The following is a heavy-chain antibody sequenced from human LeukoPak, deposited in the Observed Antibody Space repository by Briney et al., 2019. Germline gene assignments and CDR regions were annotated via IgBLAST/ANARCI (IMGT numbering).Heavy chain of an antibody. Sequence: SETLSLTCTASGGSISSYCWSWIRQPAGNGLEWIGRIYARGSTVYTPSLKSRVSMSLDTSKNQFSLKLDSVTAADTAVYYCARGQGLSSDWLNFDYWGQGALVTVSS. V-gene: IGHV4-4*07. CDR3: ARGQGLSSDWLNFDY. J-gene: IGHJ4*02. CDR2: IYARGST. CDR1: GGSISSYC. D-gene: IGHD6-19*01.